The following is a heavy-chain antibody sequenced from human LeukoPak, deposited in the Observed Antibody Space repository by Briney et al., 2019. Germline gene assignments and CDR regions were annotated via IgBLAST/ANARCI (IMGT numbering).Heavy chain of an antibody. CDR2: ISGSGGST. D-gene: IGHD4-17*01. CDR3: AKVAPLGDGDFWYFDL. J-gene: IGHJ2*01. V-gene: IGHV3-23*01. Sequence: GGSLRLSCAASGFTFSTYAMSWVRQAPGKGLEWVSAISGSGGSTNYADSVKGRVTVSRDNSKSTLYLQMNSLRAEDTAVYYCAKVAPLGDGDFWYFDLWGRGTLVTASS. CDR1: GFTFSTYA.